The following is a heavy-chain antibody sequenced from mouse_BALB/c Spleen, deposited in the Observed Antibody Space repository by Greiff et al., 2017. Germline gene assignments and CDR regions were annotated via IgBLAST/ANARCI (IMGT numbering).Heavy chain of an antibody. V-gene: IGHV14-3*02. Sequence: EVKLVESGAELVKPGASVKLSCTASGFNIKDTYMHWVKQRPEQGLEWIGRIDPANGNTKYDPKFQGKATITADTSSNTAYLQLSSLTSEDTAVYYCAFYYGSSGFYAMDYWGQGTSVTVSS. D-gene: IGHD1-1*01. J-gene: IGHJ4*01. CDR1: GFNIKDTY. CDR3: AFYYGSSGFYAMDY. CDR2: IDPANGNT.